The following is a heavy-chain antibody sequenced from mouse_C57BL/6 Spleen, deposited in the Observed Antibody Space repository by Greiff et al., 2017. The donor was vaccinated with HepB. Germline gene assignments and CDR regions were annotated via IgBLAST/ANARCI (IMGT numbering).Heavy chain of an antibody. Sequence: EVKVEESGGGLVQPKGSLKLSCAASGFSFNTYAMNWVRQAPGKGLEWVARIRSKSNNYATYYADSVKDRFTISRDDSESMLYLQMNNLKTEDTAMYYCVSQEAWFAYWGQGTLVTVSA. J-gene: IGHJ3*01. V-gene: IGHV10-1*01. CDR3: VSQEAWFAY. CDR2: IRSKSNNYAT. CDR1: GFSFNTYA.